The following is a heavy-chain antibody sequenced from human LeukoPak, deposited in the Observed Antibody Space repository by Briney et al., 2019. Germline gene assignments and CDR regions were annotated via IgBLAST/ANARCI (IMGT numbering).Heavy chain of an antibody. V-gene: IGHV4-34*01. J-gene: IGHJ6*02. CDR1: GGSFSGYY. D-gene: IGHD6-19*01. Sequence: PSETLSLTCAVYGGSFSGYYWNWIRQPPGKGLEWIGEINHSGSTNYNPSLKSRVTISVDTSKNQFSLKLSSVAAADTAVYYCARSRPVAVAVYYYYGMDVWGQGTTVTVSS. CDR2: INHSGST. CDR3: ARSRPVAVAVYYYYGMDV.